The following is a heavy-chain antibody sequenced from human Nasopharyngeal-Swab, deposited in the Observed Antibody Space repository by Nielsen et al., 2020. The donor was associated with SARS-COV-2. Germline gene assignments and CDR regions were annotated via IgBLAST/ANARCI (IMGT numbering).Heavy chain of an antibody. CDR3: AKDACSTNCNFEF. CDR2: ISWNSGNI. J-gene: IGHJ4*02. CDR1: GFTFDDYA. V-gene: IGHV3-9*01. D-gene: IGHD1-1*01. Sequence: SLKISCAASGFTFDDYAVHWVRQVPGKGLEWVSRISWNSGNIIYADSVRGRFIISRDNTKKILLLEMNSLRPEDTAFYYCAKDACSTNCNFEFWGQGTLVTVSS.